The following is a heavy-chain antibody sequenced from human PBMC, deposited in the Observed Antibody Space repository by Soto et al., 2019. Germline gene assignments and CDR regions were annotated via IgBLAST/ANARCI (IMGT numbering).Heavy chain of an antibody. CDR3: ARVWDYYGMDV. Sequence: GGSLRLSCAVSGFTFNSYSMNWVRQAPGKGLEWVSSISSFSNYMYYTDSVKGRFTISRDNARNSLYLQMNSLRAEDTAVYYCARVWDYYGMDVWGQGTTVTVSS. D-gene: IGHD7-27*01. CDR2: ISSFSNYM. V-gene: IGHV3-21*01. J-gene: IGHJ6*02. CDR1: GFTFNSYS.